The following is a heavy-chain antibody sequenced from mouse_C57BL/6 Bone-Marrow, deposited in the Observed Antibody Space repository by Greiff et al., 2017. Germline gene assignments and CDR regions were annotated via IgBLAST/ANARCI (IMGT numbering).Heavy chain of an antibody. CDR2: ILPGSGST. J-gene: IGHJ3*01. CDR1: GYTFTGYW. D-gene: IGHD1-1*01. V-gene: IGHV1-9*01. Sequence: QVQLQQSGAELMKPGASVKLSCKATGYTFTGYWIEWVKQRPGHGLEWIGEILPGSGSTNYNEKFKGKATFTADTSSNTAYMQRSSLKTEDSAIYYCASFITTVGGFAYWGQGTLVTVSA. CDR3: ASFITTVGGFAY.